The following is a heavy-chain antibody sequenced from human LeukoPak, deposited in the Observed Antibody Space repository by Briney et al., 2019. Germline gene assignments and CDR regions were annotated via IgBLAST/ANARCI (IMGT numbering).Heavy chain of an antibody. Sequence: SETLSLTCTVSGGSIRFYYWSWIRQPAGKGLEWIGRIYSSGTTNFNPSLKSRVTMSLDTSKTQFSLKLSSVTAADTALYYCARGDDSGYFDYWGQGTLVTVSS. CDR2: IYSSGTT. V-gene: IGHV4-4*07. J-gene: IGHJ4*02. D-gene: IGHD1-1*01. CDR3: ARGDDSGYFDY. CDR1: GGSIRFYY.